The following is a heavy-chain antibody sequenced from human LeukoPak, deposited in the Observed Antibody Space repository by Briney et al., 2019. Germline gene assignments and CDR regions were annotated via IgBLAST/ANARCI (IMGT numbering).Heavy chain of an antibody. CDR2: IYHSGST. V-gene: IGHV4-38-2*01. J-gene: IGHJ4*02. D-gene: IGHD3-10*01. Sequence: PSETLSLTCAVSGYSISSGYYWGWIRPPPGKGLEWIGSIYHSGSTYYNPSLKSRVTISVDTSKNQFSLKLSSVTAADTAVYYCARRNTMVRGVIPQRGRFDYWGQGTLVTVSS. CDR3: ARRNTMVRGVIPQRGRFDY. CDR1: GYSISSGYY.